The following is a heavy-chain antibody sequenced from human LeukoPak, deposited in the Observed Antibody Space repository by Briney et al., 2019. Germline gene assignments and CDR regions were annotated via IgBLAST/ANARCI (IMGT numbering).Heavy chain of an antibody. CDR3: ARVDPIAALDY. CDR2: IIYNGST. CDR1: GGSISTYY. V-gene: IGHV4-59*08. D-gene: IGHD6-6*01. Sequence: PSETLSLTCTVSGGSISTYYWTWIRRPPGKGLEWIGYIIYNGSTNYNPSLKSRVTISVDTSKNQFSLKLSSVTAADTAVYYCARVDPIAALDYWGQGTLVTVSS. J-gene: IGHJ4*02.